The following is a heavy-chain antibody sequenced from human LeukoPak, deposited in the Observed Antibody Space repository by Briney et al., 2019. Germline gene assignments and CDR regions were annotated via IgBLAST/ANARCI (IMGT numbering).Heavy chain of an antibody. V-gene: IGHV1-18*01. CDR3: ARDSREYYYKPVDY. J-gene: IGHJ4*02. Sequence: ASVKVSCKASGYTFSNYGIIWVRQAPGQGLEWMGWISPYNGNTNYAQKLQGRVTMTTDTSTSTAYMELRSLRSDDTAVYYCARDSREYYYKPVDYWGQGTLVTVSS. CDR2: ISPYNGNT. CDR1: GYTFSNYG. D-gene: IGHD3-10*01.